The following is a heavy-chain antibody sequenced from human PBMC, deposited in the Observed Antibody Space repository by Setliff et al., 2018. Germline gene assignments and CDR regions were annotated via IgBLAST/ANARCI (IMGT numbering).Heavy chain of an antibody. CDR1: FTVSSSD. CDR2: LSGDGNA. CDR3: RLWFGELSRDY. J-gene: IGHJ4*02. V-gene: IGHV3-53*01. Sequence: GGSLRLSWGGFTVSSSDMSWVRQAPGKGLEWISVLSGDGNAYYADSVKGRFTISGDTSKNALYLQMNSLRAEDTAVYYCRLWFGELSRDYWGPGTLVTVSS. D-gene: IGHD3-10*01.